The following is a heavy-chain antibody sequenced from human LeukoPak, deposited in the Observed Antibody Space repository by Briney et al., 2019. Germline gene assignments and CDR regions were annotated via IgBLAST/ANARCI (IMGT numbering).Heavy chain of an antibody. CDR2: ISSSSSYI. CDR1: GFSVINKY. J-gene: IGHJ3*02. Sequence: GGSLRLSCAASGFSVINKYVTWVRQAPGKGLEWVSSISSSSSYIYYADSVKGRFTISRDNAKNSLYLQMNSLRAEDTAVYYCARDRADAFDIWGQGTMVTVSS. V-gene: IGHV3-21*01. CDR3: ARDRADAFDI.